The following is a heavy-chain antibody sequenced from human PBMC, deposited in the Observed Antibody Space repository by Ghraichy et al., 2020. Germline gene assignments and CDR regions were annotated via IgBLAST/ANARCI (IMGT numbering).Heavy chain of an antibody. CDR3: ARGSSTSYSY. D-gene: IGHD2-2*01. CDR1: GFTFSSYS. Sequence: GGSLRLSCAASGFTFSSYSMNWVRQARGKGLEWVSSISSSSSYIYYADSVKGRFTISRDNAKNSLYLQMNSLRAEDTAVYYCARGSSTSYSYWGQGTLVTVSS. J-gene: IGHJ4*02. V-gene: IGHV3-21*01. CDR2: ISSSSSYI.